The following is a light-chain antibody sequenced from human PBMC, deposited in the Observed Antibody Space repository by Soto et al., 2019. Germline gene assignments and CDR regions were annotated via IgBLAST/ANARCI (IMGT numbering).Light chain of an antibody. CDR1: PSVSSSY. CDR2: GAS. CDR3: QQYGSSPPVT. V-gene: IGKV3-20*01. J-gene: IGKJ5*01. Sequence: ELVLTQSPGTLSLSPGERATLSCRASPSVSSSYLAWYQQKPGQAPRLLIYGASGMATGIPDRFSGSGSGTAFTITISRLEPEDFAVYYCQQYGSSPPVTFGQGTRLEIK.